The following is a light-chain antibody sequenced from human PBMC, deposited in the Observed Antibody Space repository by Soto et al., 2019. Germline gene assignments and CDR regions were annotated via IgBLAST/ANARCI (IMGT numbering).Light chain of an antibody. Sequence: DIQLTQPPSTQSASVGDRVTITCRASQTIDKKLAWYQQKPGKAPKLLIFDASTLQTGVPLRFSGSGSGTEFSLSINSLQPEDFGTYFCQQYDLYWTFGQGTKV. CDR3: QQYDLYWT. CDR2: DAS. CDR1: QTIDKK. J-gene: IGKJ1*01. V-gene: IGKV1-5*01.